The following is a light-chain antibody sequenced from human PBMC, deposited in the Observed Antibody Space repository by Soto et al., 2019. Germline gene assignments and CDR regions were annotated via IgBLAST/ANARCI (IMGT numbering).Light chain of an antibody. Sequence: EIVMTQSPATLSVSPGERATLSCRASQSVSSNLAWYQQKPGQAPWLLIYGASTRATGIPARFSGSGSGTEFTLTISSLQSEDFAVYYCQQYKNWPLTFGGGNKVEIK. CDR2: GAS. CDR1: QSVSSN. CDR3: QQYKNWPLT. J-gene: IGKJ4*01. V-gene: IGKV3-15*01.